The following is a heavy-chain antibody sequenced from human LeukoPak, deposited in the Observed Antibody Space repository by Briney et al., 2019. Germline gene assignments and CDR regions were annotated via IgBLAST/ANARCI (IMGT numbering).Heavy chain of an antibody. CDR3: ARGTSGARVLYYYYGMDV. CDR2: INRSGTT. J-gene: IGHJ6*02. D-gene: IGHD7-27*01. V-gene: IGHV4-34*01. Sequence: SETLSLTCAVYGGSFRGYYWSWIRQPPGKGLEWIGEINRSGTTNYNPSLKSRVTISVDTSKNQFSLKLSSVTAADTAVYYCARGTSGARVLYYYYGMDVWGQGTTVTVSS. CDR1: GGSFRGYY.